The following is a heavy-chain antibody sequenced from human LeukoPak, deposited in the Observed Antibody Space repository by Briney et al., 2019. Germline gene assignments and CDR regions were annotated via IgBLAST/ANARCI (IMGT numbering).Heavy chain of an antibody. Sequence: GGSLRLSCAASGFTFSSYSMNWVRQAPGKGLEWVSYISSSSSTIYYADSVKGRFTISRDNAKNSLYLQMNSLRAEDTAVYYCARVGSSSWYGIDYWGQGTLVTVSS. V-gene: IGHV3-48*04. D-gene: IGHD6-13*01. CDR1: GFTFSSYS. CDR3: ARVGSSSWYGIDY. CDR2: ISSSSSTI. J-gene: IGHJ4*02.